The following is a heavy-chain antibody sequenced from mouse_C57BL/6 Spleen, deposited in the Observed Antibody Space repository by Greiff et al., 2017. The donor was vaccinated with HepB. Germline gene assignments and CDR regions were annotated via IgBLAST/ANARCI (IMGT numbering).Heavy chain of an antibody. J-gene: IGHJ3*01. V-gene: IGHV1-69*01. CDR2: IDPSDSYT. Sequence: QVQLKQSGAELVMPGASVKLSCKASGYTFTSYWMHWVKQRPGQGLEWIGEIDPSDSYTNYNQKFKGKSTLTVDKSSSTAYMQLSSLTSEDSAVYYCASGNRFAYWGQGTLVTVSA. CDR3: ASGNRFAY. CDR1: GYTFTSYW. D-gene: IGHD2-1*01.